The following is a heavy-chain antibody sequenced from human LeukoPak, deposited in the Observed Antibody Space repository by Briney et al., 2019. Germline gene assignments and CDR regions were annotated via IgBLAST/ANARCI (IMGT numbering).Heavy chain of an antibody. D-gene: IGHD6-13*01. CDR3: AKDLRSSSWFRRYYYGMDV. V-gene: IGHV3-30*18. J-gene: IGHJ6*02. CDR2: ISYDGSNK. Sequence: XRSLRLSCAASGFTFSSYGMHWVRQAPGKGLEWVAVISYDGSNKYYADSVKGRFTISRDNSKNTLYLQMNSLRAEDTAVYYCAKDLRSSSWFRRYYYGMDVWGQGTTVTVSS. CDR1: GFTFSSYG.